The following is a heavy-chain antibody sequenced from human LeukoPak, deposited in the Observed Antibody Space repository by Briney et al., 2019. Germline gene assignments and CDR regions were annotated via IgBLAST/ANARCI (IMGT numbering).Heavy chain of an antibody. Sequence: SETLSLTCTVSGGSISTYYWSWIRQPAGKGLEWVGRIYTSGSTNYNPSLKSRVTMSIDTSKNPFSLKVTSVTAADTAVYYCARDLRRRVTAIGYGPREYYYYMDVWGKGTTVTISS. CDR3: ARDLRRRVTAIGYGPREYYYYMDV. J-gene: IGHJ6*03. D-gene: IGHD2-21*02. V-gene: IGHV4-4*07. CDR1: GGSISTYY. CDR2: IYTSGST.